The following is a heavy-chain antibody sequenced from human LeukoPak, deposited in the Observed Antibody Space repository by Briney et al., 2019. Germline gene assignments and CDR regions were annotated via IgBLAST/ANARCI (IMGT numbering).Heavy chain of an antibody. D-gene: IGHD2-2*02. J-gene: IGHJ4*02. V-gene: IGHV1-2*02. CDR2: INPNSGDT. Sequence: ASVKVSCKASGYTFTGYYMHWVRQAPGQGLEWMGWINPNSGDTNYAQKFQGRVTMTRDTSIGTAYMELSRLRSDDTAVYYCAREKSVVPAAIYYFDYWGQGTLVTVSS. CDR1: GYTFTGYY. CDR3: AREKSVVPAAIYYFDY.